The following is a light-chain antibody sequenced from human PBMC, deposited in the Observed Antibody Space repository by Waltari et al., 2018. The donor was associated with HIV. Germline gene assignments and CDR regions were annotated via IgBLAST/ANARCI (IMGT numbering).Light chain of an antibody. J-gene: IGKJ4*01. CDR1: QDITNY. CDR3: QQYDNVPLT. V-gene: IGKV1-33*01. CDR2: DVS. Sequence: DLQMTQSPSSLSASVGERVTITCQASQDITNYLNWYQQEPGKAPKLLIYDVSNLEIGVPSRFSGRGSGTEFTFTISSLQPEDIATYYCQQYDNVPLTFGGGTKVEVK.